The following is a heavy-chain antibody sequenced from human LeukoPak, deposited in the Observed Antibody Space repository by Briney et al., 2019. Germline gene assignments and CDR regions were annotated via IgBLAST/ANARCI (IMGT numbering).Heavy chain of an antibody. D-gene: IGHD3-9*01. CDR1: GFTFSRFD. J-gene: IGHJ6*02. CDR2: ISGSGVNK. V-gene: IGHV3-23*01. CDR3: AKAGAYYDILTGYYPPLYDYYGMDA. Sequence: GGSLRLSCAASGFTFSRFDMSWVRQAPGKGLERVAGISGSGVNKYYADSVKGRFTISRDNSKNTVYLQMNSLRADDTAVYYCAKAGAYYDILTGYYPPLYDYYGMDAWGQGTTVTVSS.